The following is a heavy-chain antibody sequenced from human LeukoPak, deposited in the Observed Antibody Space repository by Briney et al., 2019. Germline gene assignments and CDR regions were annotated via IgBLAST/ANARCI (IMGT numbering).Heavy chain of an antibody. CDR1: GFTFSNYH. V-gene: IGHV3-48*01. Sequence: GGSLRLSCAASGFTFSNYHMNWVRQAPGKGLEWVSYISSSASSMYYADSVKGRFTISRDNSKNTLYLQMNSLRAEDTAVYYCARQIGGGWSFDYWGQGTLVTVSS. CDR3: ARQIGGGWSFDY. J-gene: IGHJ4*02. D-gene: IGHD6-19*01. CDR2: ISSSASSM.